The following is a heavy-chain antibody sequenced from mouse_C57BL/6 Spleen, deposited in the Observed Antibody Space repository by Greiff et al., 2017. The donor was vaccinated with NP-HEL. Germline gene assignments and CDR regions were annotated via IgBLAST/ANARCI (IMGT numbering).Heavy chain of an antibody. CDR3: ARRGGTTVVAPYAMDY. D-gene: IGHD1-1*01. J-gene: IGHJ4*01. CDR1: GFTFSDYY. Sequence: EVNVVESGGGLVQPGGSLKLSCAASGFTFSDYYMYWVRQTPEKRLEWVAYISNGGGSTYYPDTVKGRFTISRDNAKNTLYLQMSRLKSEDTAMYYCARRGGTTVVAPYAMDYWGQGTSVTVSS. V-gene: IGHV5-12*01. CDR2: ISNGGGST.